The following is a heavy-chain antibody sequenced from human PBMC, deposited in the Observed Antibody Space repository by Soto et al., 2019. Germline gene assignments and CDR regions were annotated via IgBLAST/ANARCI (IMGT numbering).Heavy chain of an antibody. CDR2: ITFSSLYI. CDR1: GFNFSAYG. D-gene: IGHD3-10*01. V-gene: IGHV3-21*02. Sequence: EVQLVESGGGLVKPGQSLRLSCTASGFNFSAYGMSWVRQAPGKGLEWVSSITFSSLYIYYAESVRGRFVISRDDSKKSLFLQMDSLKTEDTAFYYCARSGDVEVGWFDPWGQGTQVTVSS. CDR3: ARSGDVEVGWFDP. J-gene: IGHJ5*02.